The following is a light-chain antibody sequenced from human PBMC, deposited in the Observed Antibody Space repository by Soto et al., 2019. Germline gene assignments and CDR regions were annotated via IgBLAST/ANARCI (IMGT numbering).Light chain of an antibody. V-gene: IGLV1-51*01. CDR1: SSNIGNNY. J-gene: IGLJ3*02. CDR3: GTWDSSLSAVV. Sequence: QSALTQPPSVSAAPGQKVTISCSGSSSNIGNNYVSWYQQLPGTAPTLLVYDDDERPSGIPDRFSGSKSGTSATLGITGLQADDEADYYCGTWDSSLSAVVFGGGTKVTVL. CDR2: DDD.